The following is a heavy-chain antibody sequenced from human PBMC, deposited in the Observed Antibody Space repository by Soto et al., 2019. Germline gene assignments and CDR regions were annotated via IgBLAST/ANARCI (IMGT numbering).Heavy chain of an antibody. CDR2: FTGGHGKT. Sequence: EVQLLESGGGSVQPGGSLKLSCGVSGFNIPDYGVTWVRQPPGKGLEWVSGFTGGHGKTFYADSVRGRFTLSREDSRNMVYLQMDSLRVEDTAVYYCTRWNGFGVSWGQGTLVTVAS. CDR1: GFNIPDYG. D-gene: IGHD1-1*01. CDR3: TRWNGFGVS. V-gene: IGHV3-23*01. J-gene: IGHJ4*02.